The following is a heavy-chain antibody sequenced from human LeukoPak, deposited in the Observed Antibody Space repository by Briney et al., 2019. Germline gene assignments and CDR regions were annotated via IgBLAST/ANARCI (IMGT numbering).Heavy chain of an antibody. CDR1: GFTFSSYA. J-gene: IGHJ3*02. V-gene: IGHV3-23*01. CDR2: VSGSGGST. D-gene: IGHD2-2*01. Sequence: GGSLRLSCAASGFTFSSYAMSWVRQAPGKGLEWVSAVSGSGGSTYYADSVKGRFTISRDNSKNTLYLQMNSLRAEDTAVYYCAKDIVVVPAASDAFDIWGQGTMVTVSS. CDR3: AKDIVVVPAASDAFDI.